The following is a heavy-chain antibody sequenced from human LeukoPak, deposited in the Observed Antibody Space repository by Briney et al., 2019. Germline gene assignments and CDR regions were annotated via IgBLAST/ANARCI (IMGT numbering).Heavy chain of an antibody. V-gene: IGHV4-61*02. D-gene: IGHD4-17*01. Sequence: KPSDTLSLTCTVSGGSINSGSYYWSWIRQPAGKGLEWIGRIYISGSTNYNPTLKSRVIISVDTSKNQFSLTLSSVTAADTAVYYCARLSTVTTSFDYWGQGTLVTVSS. J-gene: IGHJ4*02. CDR2: IYISGST. CDR1: GGSINSGSYY. CDR3: ARLSTVTTSFDY.